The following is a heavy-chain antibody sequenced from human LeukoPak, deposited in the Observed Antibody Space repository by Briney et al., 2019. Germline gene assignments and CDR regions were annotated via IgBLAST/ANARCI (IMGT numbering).Heavy chain of an antibody. J-gene: IGHJ1*01. V-gene: IGHV1-69*13. Sequence: SVKVSCKASGGTFSSYAISWVRQAPGQGLEWMGGIIPIFGTANYAQKFQGRVTTTADESTSTAYMELSSLRSEDAAVYYCARGGSDYGDYPGYFQHWGQGTLVTVSS. CDR1: GGTFSSYA. D-gene: IGHD4-17*01. CDR3: ARGGSDYGDYPGYFQH. CDR2: IIPIFGTA.